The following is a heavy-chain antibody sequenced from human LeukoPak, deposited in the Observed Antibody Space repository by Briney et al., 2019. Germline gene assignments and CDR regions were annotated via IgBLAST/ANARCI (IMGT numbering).Heavy chain of an antibody. CDR3: ARVADATRIDY. V-gene: IGHV4-39*07. D-gene: IGHD2-15*01. J-gene: IGHJ4*02. Sequence: PSETLSLTCTVSGGSISSSSYYWGWIRQPPGKGLEWIGSIYYSGSTNYNPSLKSRVTISVDTSKNQFSLKLSSVTAADTAVYYCARVADATRIDYWGQGTLVTVSS. CDR1: GGSISSSSYY. CDR2: IYYSGST.